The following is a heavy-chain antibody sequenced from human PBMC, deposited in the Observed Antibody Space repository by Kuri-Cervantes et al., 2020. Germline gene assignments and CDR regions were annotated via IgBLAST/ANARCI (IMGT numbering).Heavy chain of an antibody. J-gene: IGHJ5*02. CDR1: GFTFSSHS. CDR2: ISSSSSYI. Sequence: GGSLRLSCAASGFTFSSHSMNWVRQAPGKGLEWVSSISSSSSYIYYADSVKGRFTISRDNAKNSLDLQMNSLRVEDTAVYYCVGGAYSYGYSVSWGQGTLVTVSS. CDR3: VGGAYSYGYSVS. V-gene: IGHV3-21*01. D-gene: IGHD5-18*01.